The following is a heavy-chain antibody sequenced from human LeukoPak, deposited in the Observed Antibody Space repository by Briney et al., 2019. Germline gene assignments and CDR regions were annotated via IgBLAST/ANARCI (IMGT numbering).Heavy chain of an antibody. V-gene: IGHV3-30*18. J-gene: IGHJ4*02. D-gene: IGHD5-18*01. CDR3: AKDPLRGYSYGVSFDY. Sequence: PGGSLRLSCAASGFTFSSYGMHWVRQAPGKGLEWVAVISYDGSNKYYADSVKGRFTISRDNSKNTLYLQMNNLRAEDTAVYYCAKDPLRGYSYGVSFDYWGQGTLVTVSS. CDR2: ISYDGSNK. CDR1: GFTFSSYG.